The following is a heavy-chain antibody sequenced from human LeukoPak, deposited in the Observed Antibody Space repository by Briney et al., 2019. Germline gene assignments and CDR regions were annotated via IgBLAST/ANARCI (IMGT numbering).Heavy chain of an antibody. V-gene: IGHV3-9*01. Sequence: GGSLRLSCSASGFTFRNYGMSWVRQAPGKGLEWVSGISWNSGSIGYADSVKGRFTISRDNAKNSLYLQMNSLRAEDTALYYCAKEAYYGSGSYTYWGQGTLVTVSS. J-gene: IGHJ4*02. D-gene: IGHD3-10*01. CDR2: ISWNSGSI. CDR3: AKEAYYGSGSYTY. CDR1: GFTFRNYG.